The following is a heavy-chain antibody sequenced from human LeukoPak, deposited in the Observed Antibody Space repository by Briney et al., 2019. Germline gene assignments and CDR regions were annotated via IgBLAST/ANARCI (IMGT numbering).Heavy chain of an antibody. Sequence: SETLSLTCTVSGGSISSYYWSWIRQPAGKGLEWIGRIYTSGSTNYNPSLKSRVTMSVDTSKNQFSLKLSSVTAADTAVYYCTRRMATIRAFDIWGQGTMVTVSS. CDR1: GGSISSYY. J-gene: IGHJ3*02. CDR3: TRRMATIRAFDI. CDR2: IYTSGST. V-gene: IGHV4-4*07. D-gene: IGHD5-24*01.